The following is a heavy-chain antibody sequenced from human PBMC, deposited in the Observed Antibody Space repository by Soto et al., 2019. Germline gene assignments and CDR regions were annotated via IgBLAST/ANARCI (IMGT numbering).Heavy chain of an antibody. D-gene: IGHD3-3*01. Sequence: GGSLRLSCAASGFTFSGSAIHWVRQASGKGLEWVGRIRSKGHNYATAFAASVKGRFTVSRDDLKNTAFLQMDSLKTEDTAIYYCTTTKINTIFYDGHFNHYWGQGTLVTVS. J-gene: IGHJ4*02. CDR3: TTTKINTIFYDGHFNHY. V-gene: IGHV3-73*01. CDR2: IRSKGHNYAT. CDR1: GFTFSGSA.